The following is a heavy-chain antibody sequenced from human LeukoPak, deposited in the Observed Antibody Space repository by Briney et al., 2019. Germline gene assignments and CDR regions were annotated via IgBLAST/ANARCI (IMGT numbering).Heavy chain of an antibody. D-gene: IGHD3-16*01. V-gene: IGHV1-2*02. CDR2: INPNSGGT. CDR3: ARSATRQIKGNWFDP. CDR1: GYTFTGYY. J-gene: IGHJ5*02. Sequence: ASVKFSCKASGYTFTGYYMHWVRQAPGQGLEWMGWINPNSGGTNYAQKFQGRVTMTRDTSISTAYMELSRLRSDDTAVYYCARSATRQIKGNWFDPWGQGTLVTVSS.